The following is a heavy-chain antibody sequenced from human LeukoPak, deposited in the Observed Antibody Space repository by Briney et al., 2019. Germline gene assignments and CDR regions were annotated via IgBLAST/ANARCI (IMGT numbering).Heavy chain of an antibody. CDR3: ARGASVVAGSDNAFDI. CDR2: ISTSSIYI. V-gene: IGHV3-21*01. J-gene: IGHJ3*02. CDR1: GVTFSSYS. D-gene: IGHD6-19*01. Sequence: GGSLRLSCAASGVTFSSYSMNWVRQAPGKGLEWVSAISTSSIYIYYADSVKGRFTISRDNAKKSVHLQMNSLRAEDTAVYYCARGASVVAGSDNAFDIWGQGTMVTVSS.